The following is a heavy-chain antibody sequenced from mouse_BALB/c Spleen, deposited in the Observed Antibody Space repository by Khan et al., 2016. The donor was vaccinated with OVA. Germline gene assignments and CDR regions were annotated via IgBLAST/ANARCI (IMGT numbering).Heavy chain of an antibody. D-gene: IGHD2-9*01. CDR1: GYTFTDYG. J-gene: IGHJ1*01. V-gene: IGHV9-1*02. CDR3: AKTYYGYDRYFDD. Sequence: QIQLVQSGPELKKPGETVKISCKASGYTFTDYGMNWVKQAPGKGLKWMGWINTYSGGPKYGDDFKGRVAFTLESSASTAYLHINHLRNEDMASYFCAKTYYGYDRYFDDWGAGTLVTVSS. CDR2: INTYSGGP.